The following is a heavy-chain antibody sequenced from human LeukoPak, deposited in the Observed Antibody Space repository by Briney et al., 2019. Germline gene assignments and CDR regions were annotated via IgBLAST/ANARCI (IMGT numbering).Heavy chain of an antibody. CDR1: GYTFTSYY. V-gene: IGHV1-46*01. D-gene: IGHD3-22*01. CDR3: ARAGDYYYDSSDGWYFDL. CDR2: INPSGGGT. Sequence: ASVKVSCMASGYTFTSYYMHWVRQAPGQGLEWMGIINPSGGGTTYAQKFQGRVTMTRDTSTSTVYMELSSLRSEDTAVYYCARAGDYYYDSSDGWYFDLWGRGTLVTVSS. J-gene: IGHJ2*01.